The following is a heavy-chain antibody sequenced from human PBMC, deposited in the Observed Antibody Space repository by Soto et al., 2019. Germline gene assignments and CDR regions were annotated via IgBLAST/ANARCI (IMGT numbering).Heavy chain of an antibody. Sequence: GASVQVSCKASGYTFTDYYLHWVRQAPGQGLECMGWINPNNGDTNYAQKFQGRVTMTRDTSISTAYMEVSRLRSDDTAVYYCARSVSFITPRPDYWGQGTLVTVSS. V-gene: IGHV1-2*02. D-gene: IGHD6-6*01. CDR1: GYTFTDYY. CDR2: INPNNGDT. CDR3: ARSVSFITPRPDY. J-gene: IGHJ4*02.